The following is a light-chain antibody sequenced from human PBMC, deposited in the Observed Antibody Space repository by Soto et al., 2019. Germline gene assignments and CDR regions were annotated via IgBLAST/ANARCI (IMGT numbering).Light chain of an antibody. Sequence: QSARTQPATGTGSPGQSITISYNGTSSDVGSYNFVSWYQQQPGKAPKLMIYEVTKRPSGVSNRFSASKSGNTASLIISGLQAEDEADYYCCSFAGDSTVIFGGGTKVTVL. CDR2: EVT. J-gene: IGLJ2*01. CDR1: SSDVGSYNF. CDR3: CSFAGDSTVI. V-gene: IGLV2-23*02.